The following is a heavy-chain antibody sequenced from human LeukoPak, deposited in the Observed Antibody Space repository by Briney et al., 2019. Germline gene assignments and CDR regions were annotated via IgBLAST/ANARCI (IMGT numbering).Heavy chain of an antibody. V-gene: IGHV3-7*01. CDR3: ARSKTQDVDAFDI. J-gene: IGHJ3*02. CDR1: GFTFSSYW. CDR2: IKEDGSEK. Sequence: GGSLRLSCAASGFTFSSYWMSWVRQAPGKGLEWVANIKEDGSEKFHVDSVRGRFTISRDNAKNSLYLQMNSLRAEDTAVYYCARSKTQDVDAFDIWGQGTMVTVSS.